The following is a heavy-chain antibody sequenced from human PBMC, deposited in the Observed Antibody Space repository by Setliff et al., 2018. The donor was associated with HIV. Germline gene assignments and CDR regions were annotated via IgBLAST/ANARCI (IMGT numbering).Heavy chain of an antibody. CDR3: ARVNGGNTPYYFDS. V-gene: IGHV1-69*13. CDR1: GGTFSSYA. J-gene: IGHJ4*02. Sequence: SVKVSCKAIGGTFSSYAISWVRQAPGQGLEWMGGIIPILSTPNYAQKFQGRATITADESTSTSSMELSSLGSEDTAVYYCARVNGGNTPYYFDSWGQGTLVTVSS. D-gene: IGHD2-15*01. CDR2: IIPILSTP.